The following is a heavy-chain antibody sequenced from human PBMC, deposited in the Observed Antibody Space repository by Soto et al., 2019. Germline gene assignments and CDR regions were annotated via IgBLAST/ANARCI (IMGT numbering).Heavy chain of an antibody. J-gene: IGHJ6*02. Sequence: PSETLSLTCTVSGGSISSGGYYWSWIRQHPGKGLEWIGYIYYSGSTYYNPSLKSRVTISVDTSKNQFSLKLSSVTAGDTAVYYCARWIFHTVAIKGGMDVWGQGTTVTVSS. CDR3: ARWIFHTVAIKGGMDV. CDR2: IYYSGST. V-gene: IGHV4-31*03. D-gene: IGHD3-3*01. CDR1: GGSISSGGYY.